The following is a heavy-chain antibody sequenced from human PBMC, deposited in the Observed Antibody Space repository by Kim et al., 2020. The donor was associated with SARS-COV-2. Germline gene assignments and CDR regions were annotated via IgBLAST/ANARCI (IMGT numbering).Heavy chain of an antibody. CDR2: IYPGDSDT. CDR3: ARGGKSITMIVPVGAFDI. V-gene: IGHV5-51*01. CDR1: GYSFTSYW. J-gene: IGHJ3*02. Sequence: GESLKISCKGSGYSFTSYWIGWVRQMPGKGLEWMGIIYPGDSDTRYSPSFQGQVTISADKSISTAYLQWSSLKASDTAMYYCARGGKSITMIVPVGAFDIWGQGTMVTVSS. D-gene: IGHD3-22*01.